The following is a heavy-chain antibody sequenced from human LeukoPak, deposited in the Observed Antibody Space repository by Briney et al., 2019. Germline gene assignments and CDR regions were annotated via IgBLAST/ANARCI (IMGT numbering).Heavy chain of an antibody. D-gene: IGHD5-12*01. CDR1: GFTFSNAW. V-gene: IGHV3-15*01. CDR3: TTDGRDPFSGYDLYYFDY. J-gene: IGHJ4*02. CDR2: IKSKTDGGTT. Sequence: PGGSLRLSCAASGFTFSNAWMSWVRQAPGKGLEWVGRIKSKTDGGTTDYAAPVKGRFTISRDDSKNTLYLQMNSLKTEDTAVYYCTTDGRDPFSGYDLYYFDYWGQGTLVTVSS.